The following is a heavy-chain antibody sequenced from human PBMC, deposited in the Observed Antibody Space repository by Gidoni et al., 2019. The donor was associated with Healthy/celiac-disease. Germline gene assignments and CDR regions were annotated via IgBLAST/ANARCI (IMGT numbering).Heavy chain of an antibody. Sequence: PGSSVKLSCKASGGTFSSYAISWVRQAPGQGLEWMGGLIAIFGTANYAQKFQGRVTITADESTCTAYMELSSLRSEDTAVYYCAREGYYYDSSGYYRLDAFDIWGQGTMVTVSS. V-gene: IGHV1-69*01. CDR3: AREGYYYDSSGYYRLDAFDI. CDR1: GGTFSSYA. CDR2: LIAIFGTA. D-gene: IGHD3-22*01. J-gene: IGHJ3*02.